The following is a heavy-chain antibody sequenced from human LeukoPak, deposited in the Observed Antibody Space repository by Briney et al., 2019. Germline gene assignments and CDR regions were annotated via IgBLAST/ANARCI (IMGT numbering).Heavy chain of an antibody. CDR2: ISSSSSYI. D-gene: IGHD3-3*01. CDR3: ARDTYDFRSEYYYMDV. Sequence: PGGSLRLSCAASGFTFSSYSMNWVRQAPGKGLEWVSSISSSSSYIYYADSVKGRFTISRDNAKNSLYLQMNSLRAEDTAVYYCARDTYDFRSEYYYMDVWGKGTTVTVSS. V-gene: IGHV3-21*01. CDR1: GFTFSSYS. J-gene: IGHJ6*03.